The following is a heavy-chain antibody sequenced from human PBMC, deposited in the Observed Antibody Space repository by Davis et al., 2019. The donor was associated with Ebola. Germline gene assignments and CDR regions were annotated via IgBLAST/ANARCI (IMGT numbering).Heavy chain of an antibody. CDR2: ISAYNGNT. D-gene: IGHD2-8*01. CDR3: ARDCTNGVCYIDY. V-gene: IGHV1-18*01. CDR1: GYTLSTYA. Sequence: AASVKVSCKASGYTLSTYALSWVRQAPGQGLEWMGWISAYNGNTNYAQKLQGRVTMTTDTSTSTAYMELRSLRSDDTAVYYCARDCTNGVCYIDYWGQGTLVTVSS. J-gene: IGHJ4*02.